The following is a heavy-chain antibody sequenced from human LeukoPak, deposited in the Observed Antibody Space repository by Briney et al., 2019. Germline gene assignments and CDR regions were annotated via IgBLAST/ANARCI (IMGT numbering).Heavy chain of an antibody. CDR3: ARESKSYDGSGYYHDY. V-gene: IGHV4-4*07. Sequence: SETLSLTCTVSGDSISSYYWSWIRQPAGKGREGIGRIYTSGSTDYNPSLKSRVTMSVDTSKNQFSLKLSSVTAADTAVYYCARESKSYDGSGYYHDYWGQGPLVTVSS. CDR2: IYTSGST. J-gene: IGHJ4*02. CDR1: GDSISSYY. D-gene: IGHD3-22*01.